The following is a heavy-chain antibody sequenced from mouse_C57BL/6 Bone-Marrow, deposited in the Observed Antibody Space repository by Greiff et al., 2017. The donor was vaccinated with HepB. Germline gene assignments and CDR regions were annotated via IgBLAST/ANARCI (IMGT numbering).Heavy chain of an antibody. CDR3: ASLTTGVADYFDY. V-gene: IGHV1-81*01. J-gene: IGHJ2*01. D-gene: IGHD1-1*01. CDR1: GYTFTSYG. CDR2: IYPRSGNT. Sequence: QVQLQQSGAELARPGASVKLSCKASGYTFTSYGISWVKQRTGQGLEWIGEIYPRSGNTYYNEKFKGKATLTADKSSSTAYMELRSLTSEDSAGYFCASLTTGVADYFDYWGQGTTPTVSS.